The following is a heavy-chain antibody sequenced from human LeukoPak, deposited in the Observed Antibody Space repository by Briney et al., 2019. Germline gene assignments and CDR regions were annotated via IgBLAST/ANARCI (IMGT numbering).Heavy chain of an antibody. Sequence: SETLSLTCTVSGGSLTDYYWSWIRQPPGKGLEWIGYIFYSGRADYNSSLKSRLTISVDTAKNQFSLNLSSVTAADTAVYYCARNLAVGRSSWLDVFDIWGQGTMVTVSS. CDR1: GGSLTDYY. CDR2: IFYSGRA. D-gene: IGHD6-13*01. V-gene: IGHV4-59*08. J-gene: IGHJ3*02. CDR3: ARNLAVGRSSWLDVFDI.